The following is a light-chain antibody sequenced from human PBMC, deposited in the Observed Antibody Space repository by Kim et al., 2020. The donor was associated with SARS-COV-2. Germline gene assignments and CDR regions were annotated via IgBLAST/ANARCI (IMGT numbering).Light chain of an antibody. CDR3: CSYAGSYSWV. CDR2: DVN. Sequence: QSALTQPRSVSGSPGQAVTISCTGTTSDVGGYNYISWYQQHPGKVPQVLIYDVNARPSGVSDRFSASKSGNTASLTISGLQADDEADYYCCSYAGSYSWVFGGGPQLTV. CDR1: TSDVGGYNY. V-gene: IGLV2-11*01. J-gene: IGLJ3*02.